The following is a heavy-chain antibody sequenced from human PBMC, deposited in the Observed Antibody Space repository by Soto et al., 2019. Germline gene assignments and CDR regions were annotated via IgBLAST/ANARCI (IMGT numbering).Heavy chain of an antibody. Sequence: SETLSLTCTVSGGSLGGGTNYWGWVRQSPGKEMEWTGYIYDTGSTKNNSSLKSRVTISQDTSSIQFSLTMNSVSASDTAVYYCAIDWGPYWFDTWGQGILVTVSS. D-gene: IGHD3-16*01. CDR2: IYDTGST. J-gene: IGHJ5*02. V-gene: IGHV4-61*01. CDR1: GGSLGGGTNY. CDR3: AIDWGPYWFDT.